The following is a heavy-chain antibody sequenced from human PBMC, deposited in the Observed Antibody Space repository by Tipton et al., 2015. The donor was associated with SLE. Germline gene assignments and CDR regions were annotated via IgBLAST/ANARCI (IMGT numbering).Heavy chain of an antibody. CDR2: INHSGST. D-gene: IGHD6-19*01. Sequence: TLSLTCAVYGGSFSGYYWSWIRQPPGKGLEWIGEINHSGSTNYNPSLKSRVTIPVDTSKNQFSLKLSSVTAADTAVYYCARERIAVAGRDYYGMDVWGQGTTVTVSS. CDR3: ARERIAVAGRDYYGMDV. CDR1: GGSFSGYY. J-gene: IGHJ6*02. V-gene: IGHV4-34*01.